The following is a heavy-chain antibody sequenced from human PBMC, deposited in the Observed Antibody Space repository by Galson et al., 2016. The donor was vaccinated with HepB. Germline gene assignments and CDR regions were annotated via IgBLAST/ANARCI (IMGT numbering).Heavy chain of an antibody. J-gene: IGHJ4*02. D-gene: IGHD3-3*01. CDR3: AREHWGHTIPDF. V-gene: IGHV4-38-2*02. CDR1: GYSISSGFN. CDR2: MHHSGNT. Sequence: SETLSLTCTVSGYSISSGFNWGWIRAAPGKGLEWIGSMHHSGNTFCNPSVSRRVTISIDMSKNQFSLNLTSVTAADTAVYYCAREHWGHTIPDFWGQGTLVTVSS.